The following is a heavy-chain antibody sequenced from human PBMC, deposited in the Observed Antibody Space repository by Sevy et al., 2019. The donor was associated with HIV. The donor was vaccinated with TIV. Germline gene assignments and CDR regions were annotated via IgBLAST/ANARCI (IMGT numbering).Heavy chain of an antibody. CDR3: ALERLSSDVAEYFQN. V-gene: IGHV3-30-3*01. CDR1: GFTFSSYS. CDR2: ISYDGINK. D-gene: IGHD1-1*01. J-gene: IGHJ1*01. Sequence: GGSLRLSCATSGFTFSSYSMHWVRQAPGKGLEWMATISYDGINKHYADSVKGRFTISRDNFKNSLSLQMNSLRAEDTAVYFCALERLSSDVAEYFQNWGQGTLVTVSS.